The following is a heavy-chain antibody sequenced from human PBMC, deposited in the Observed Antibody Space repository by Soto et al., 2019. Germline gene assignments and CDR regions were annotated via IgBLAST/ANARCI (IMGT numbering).Heavy chain of an antibody. CDR3: ARHDRTGQLQESIGG. V-gene: IGHV4-59*01. Sequence: SETLSLTFTASGSSIIGFYWSWMRQPPGKGLEWIGYIFYAGTTLYTPSLKSRVTISVDTAKNQFSLKLSSVTAADTAVYYCARHDRTGQLQESIGGWGERTM. D-gene: IGHD6-6*01. CDR1: GSSIIGFY. J-gene: IGHJ3*01. CDR2: IFYAGTT.